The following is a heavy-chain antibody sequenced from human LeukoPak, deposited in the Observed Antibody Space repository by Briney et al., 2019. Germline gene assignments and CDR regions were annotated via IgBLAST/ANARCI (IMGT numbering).Heavy chain of an antibody. J-gene: IGHJ3*02. CDR1: GFTSSRYW. CDR3: ARELREHGVFDI. V-gene: IGHV3-7*03. CDR2: IKQDGSEK. D-gene: IGHD1-26*01. Sequence: GGSLRLSCVAPGFTSSRYWMSWVRQAPGKGLEWVANIKQDGSEKYYVDSVKGRFTISRDNAKDSLYLQMNSLRAEDTAVYYCARELREHGVFDIWGQGTMVTVSS.